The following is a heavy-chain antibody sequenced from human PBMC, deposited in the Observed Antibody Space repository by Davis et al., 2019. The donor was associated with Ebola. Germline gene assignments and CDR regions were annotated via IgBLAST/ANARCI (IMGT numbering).Heavy chain of an antibody. CDR2: INPNSGGT. D-gene: IGHD4-17*01. CDR3: ASGITVTTGFDN. Sequence: ASVKVSCKASGYTFTGYYMHWVRQAPGQGLEWMGRINPNSGGTNYAQKFQGRVTMTRDTSISTAYMELSSLRSDDTAVYYCASGITVTTGFDNWGQGTLVTVSS. V-gene: IGHV1-2*06. J-gene: IGHJ4*02. CDR1: GYTFTGYY.